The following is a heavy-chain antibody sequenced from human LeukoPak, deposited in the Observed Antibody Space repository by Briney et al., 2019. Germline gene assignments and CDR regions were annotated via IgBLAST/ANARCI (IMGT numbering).Heavy chain of an antibody. CDR3: VRDPPDY. Sequence: SETLSLTCADSGYSISSGAYWGWIRQPPGKGLQWIGCIYHDGSTYYNPSLKSRVTISVDTSKNQFSLKLSSVTATDTAVYYCVRDPPDYWGQGTLVTVSS. J-gene: IGHJ4*02. CDR1: GYSISSGAY. CDR2: IYHDGST. V-gene: IGHV4-38-2*02.